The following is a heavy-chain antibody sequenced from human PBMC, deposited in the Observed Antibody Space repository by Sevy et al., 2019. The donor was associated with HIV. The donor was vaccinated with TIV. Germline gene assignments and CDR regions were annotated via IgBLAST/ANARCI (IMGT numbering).Heavy chain of an antibody. CDR3: TRWNGAQSIFDY. Sequence: GGSLRLSCTASGFTFGDYAMNWVRQAPGKGLEWVAFLKSKAYGGTLDYAATVKDRFTISRDDSKNIAHLQMNDLKTEDTAIYYCTRWNGAQSIFDYWGQGALVTVSS. CDR1: GFTFGDYA. J-gene: IGHJ4*02. D-gene: IGHD1-1*01. CDR2: LKSKAYGGTL. V-gene: IGHV3-49*04.